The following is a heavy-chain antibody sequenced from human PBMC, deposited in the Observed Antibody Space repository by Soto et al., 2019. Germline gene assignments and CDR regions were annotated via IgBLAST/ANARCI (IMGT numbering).Heavy chain of an antibody. CDR2: INQSGST. CDR1: GGSFSGYY. J-gene: IGHJ5*02. V-gene: IGHV4-34*01. Sequence: PSETLSRTFSVYGGSFSGYYWSWIRQPPGKGLEWIGEINQSGSTNYTPSLKSRVTISVDTSKNQFSLKLSSVTAADTAVYYCARGRDYYGSGSSQKDWFDPWGQGTLVTVS. D-gene: IGHD3-10*01. CDR3: ARGRDYYGSGSSQKDWFDP.